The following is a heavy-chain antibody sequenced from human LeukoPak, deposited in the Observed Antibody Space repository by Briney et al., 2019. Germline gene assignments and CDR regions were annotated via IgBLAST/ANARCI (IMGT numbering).Heavy chain of an antibody. CDR2: ISYDGNNK. CDR3: AKWGYSFDALDI. D-gene: IGHD2-15*01. V-gene: IGHV3-30*04. CDR1: GFTFSNYT. J-gene: IGHJ3*02. Sequence: QAGGSLRLSCAASGFTFSNYTMHWVRQAPGKGLEWVAVISYDGNNKYYADSVKGRFTISRDNSKNTLYLQMNSLRAEDTAVYYCAKWGYSFDALDIWGHGTMVTVSS.